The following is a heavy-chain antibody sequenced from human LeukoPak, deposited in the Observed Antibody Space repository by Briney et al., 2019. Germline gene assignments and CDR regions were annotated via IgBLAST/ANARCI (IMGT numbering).Heavy chain of an antibody. D-gene: IGHD5-18*01. Sequence: GGSLRLSCAASGFTFSSYEMNWVRQAPGKGLEWVSYVSASGSTISYADSVKGRFTISRDNAKNSLFLQMNSLRTEDTAFYYCAKGRLHLWLRSAFDIWGQGTMVTVSS. CDR3: AKGRLHLWLRSAFDI. V-gene: IGHV3-48*03. J-gene: IGHJ3*02. CDR2: VSASGSTI. CDR1: GFTFSSYE.